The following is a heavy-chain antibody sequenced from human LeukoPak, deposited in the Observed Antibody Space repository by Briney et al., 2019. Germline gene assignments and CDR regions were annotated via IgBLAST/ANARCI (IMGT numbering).Heavy chain of an antibody. J-gene: IGHJ3*02. D-gene: IGHD5-18*01. CDR3: ARDRSRGLLDAFDI. V-gene: IGHV3-21*01. CDR2: ISSSSSFI. CDR1: GFTFSSHW. Sequence: GGSLRLSCADSGFTFSSHWMAWVRQAPGKGLEWVSSISSSSSFIYYADSVKGRFTISRDNAKNSLYLQMNSLRAEDTAVYYCARDRSRGLLDAFDIWGQGTMVTVSS.